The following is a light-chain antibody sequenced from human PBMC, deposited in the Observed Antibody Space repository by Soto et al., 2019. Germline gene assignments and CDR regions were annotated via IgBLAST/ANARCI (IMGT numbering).Light chain of an antibody. CDR3: QSYDSSLSTYV. CDR2: GNS. Sequence: SVLPQPLSVSEALGLRVTLSCTGSSSNIGAGYDVHWYQQFPGTAPKLLIFGNSDRPSGVPDRFSGSKSGTSASLAITGLQAEDEADYFCQSYDSSLSTYVFGTGTKVTVL. J-gene: IGLJ1*01. V-gene: IGLV1-40*01. CDR1: SSNIGAGYD.